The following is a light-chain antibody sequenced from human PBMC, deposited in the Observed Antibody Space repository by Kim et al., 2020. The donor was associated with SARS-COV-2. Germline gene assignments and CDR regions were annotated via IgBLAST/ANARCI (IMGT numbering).Light chain of an antibody. J-gene: IGKJ2*01. CDR3: QHYGSSPPLYT. CDR2: GAF. CDR1: HGVNSRY. Sequence: PGDSTTPSCRVGHGVNSRYLTWYHQIPAQAPRLLIYGAFYRPTGIPDRFSGSGSGTDFTLTISGLEPEDFALYYCQHYGSSPPLYTFGQGTRLEI. V-gene: IGKV3-20*01.